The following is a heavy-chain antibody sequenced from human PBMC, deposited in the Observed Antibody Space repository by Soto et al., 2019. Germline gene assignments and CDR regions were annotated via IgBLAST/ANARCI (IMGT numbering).Heavy chain of an antibody. Sequence: QVQLVQSGAEVKKPGASVKVSCKASGYTFTSYGISWVRQAPGQGLEWMGWISAYNGNTNYAQKIQGRVTMTTDTSTSTAYMELRSLRADDTAVYYCARDGTGYDILTGYYIPQYYFDYWGQGTLVTVSS. CDR2: ISAYNGNT. CDR3: ARDGTGYDILTGYYIPQYYFDY. J-gene: IGHJ4*02. V-gene: IGHV1-18*01. CDR1: GYTFTSYG. D-gene: IGHD3-9*01.